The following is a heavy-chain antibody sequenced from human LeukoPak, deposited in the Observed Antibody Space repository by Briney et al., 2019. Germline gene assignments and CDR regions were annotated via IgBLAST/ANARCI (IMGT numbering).Heavy chain of an antibody. V-gene: IGHV4-30-2*01. CDR2: IYHSGGT. CDR3: AREGLDTAFDY. Sequence: SETLSLTCAVSGGSISSGGYSWSWIRQPPGKGLEWIGYIYHSGGTYYNPSLKSRVTISVDRPKNQFSLKLSSVTAADTAVYYCAREGLDTAFDYWGQGTLVTVSS. D-gene: IGHD5-18*01. CDR1: GGSISSGGYS. J-gene: IGHJ4*02.